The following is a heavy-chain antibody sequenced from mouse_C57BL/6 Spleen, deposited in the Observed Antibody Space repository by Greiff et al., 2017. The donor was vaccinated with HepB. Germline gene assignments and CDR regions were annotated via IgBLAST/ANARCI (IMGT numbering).Heavy chain of an antibody. V-gene: IGHV1-15*01. CDR3: TRRTGPWYFDV. D-gene: IGHD4-1*01. Sequence: VQLQQSGAELVRPGASVTLSCKASGYTFTDYEMHWVKQTPVHGLEWIGAIDPETGGTAYNQKFKGKAILTADKSSSTAYMELRSLTSEDSAVYYCTRRTGPWYFDVWGTGTTVTVSS. J-gene: IGHJ1*03. CDR1: GYTFTDYE. CDR2: IDPETGGT.